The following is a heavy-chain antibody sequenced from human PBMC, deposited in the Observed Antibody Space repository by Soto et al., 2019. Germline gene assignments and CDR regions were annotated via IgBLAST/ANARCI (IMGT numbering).Heavy chain of an antibody. Sequence: SVKVSCKASVGTFSSYTISWVRQDPGQELERIGRIIPILGIANYAQKFQGRGTITADKSTSTAYMELSSLRSEDTAVYYCARGSERGYSYCYVRFDYCGQGTLVTVSS. CDR1: VGTFSSYT. CDR3: ARGSERGYSYCYVRFDY. D-gene: IGHD5-18*01. V-gene: IGHV1-69*02. CDR2: IIPILGIA. J-gene: IGHJ4*02.